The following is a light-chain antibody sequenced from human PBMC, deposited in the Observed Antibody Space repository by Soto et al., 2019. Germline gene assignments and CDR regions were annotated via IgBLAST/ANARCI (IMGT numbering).Light chain of an antibody. CDR1: RTIGID. V-gene: IGKV3-15*01. CDR3: HDYYDWPRT. J-gene: IGKJ1*01. Sequence: EIAMTQSPATLSVSPGERATLSCRASRTIGIDLAWYQQRPGQAPRLLIYDVSTRAAGVPARFSASGSETEFTLTISSLQSEDFAGYYCHDYYDWPRTFGRRTKVDIK. CDR2: DVS.